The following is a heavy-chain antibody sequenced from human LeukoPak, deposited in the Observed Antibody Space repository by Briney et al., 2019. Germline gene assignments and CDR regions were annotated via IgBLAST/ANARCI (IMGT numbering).Heavy chain of an antibody. J-gene: IGHJ4*02. V-gene: IGHV3-21*01. CDR1: EFTFSSYT. CDR3: ARVPYPSGTYDY. CDR2: ISGSGAAK. Sequence: GGSLRLSCEVSEFTFSSYTMNWVRQAPGKGLEWVSSISGSGAAKYYAGSVKGRFTISRDNAKNTLYLQMNSLTTEDTALYYCARVPYPSGTYDYWGPGTLVTVSS. D-gene: IGHD3-10*01.